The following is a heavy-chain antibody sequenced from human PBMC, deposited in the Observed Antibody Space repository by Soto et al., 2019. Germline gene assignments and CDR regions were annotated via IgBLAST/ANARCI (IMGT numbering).Heavy chain of an antibody. V-gene: IGHV4-59*01. D-gene: IGHD2-2*01. CDR2: IYYTGST. J-gene: IGHJ4*02. CDR1: GDSINNYY. Sequence: LSLTCTVSGDSINNYYWSWIRQPPGKRLEWIGYIYYTGSTTYNPSLESRVTMSVDTSKNQFSLKLSSVNAADTAVYYCAKYRRSEEEGFKLDFWGRGTLVTVSS. CDR3: AKYRRSEEEGFKLDF.